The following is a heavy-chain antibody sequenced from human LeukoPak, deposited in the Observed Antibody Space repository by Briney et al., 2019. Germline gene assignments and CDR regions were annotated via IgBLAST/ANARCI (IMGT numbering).Heavy chain of an antibody. V-gene: IGHV1-18*01. D-gene: IGHD1-26*01. J-gene: IGHJ6*03. CDR3: ARSGGYYFYMGV. Sequence: GASVKVSCKASGYTFSNSGISWVRQAPGQGLEWMGWISTYSGTTNYAHNLQGRLTMTTDTSTSTAYMELRNLKSDDTAVYYCARSGGYYFYMGVWGKGTTVTVSS. CDR1: GYTFSNSG. CDR2: ISTYSGTT.